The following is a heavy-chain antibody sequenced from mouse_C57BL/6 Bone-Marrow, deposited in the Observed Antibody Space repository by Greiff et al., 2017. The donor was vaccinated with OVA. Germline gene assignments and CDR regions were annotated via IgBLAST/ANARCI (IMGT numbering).Heavy chain of an antibody. Sequence: QVQLQQSGAELARPGASVKMSCKASGYTFTSYSMHWVNQRPGQGLEWIGYITPRSGYTKSNQKFKDKATLTADKSSSTAYMQLSSRTTEDSAGDCGARGVGEDYWGQGTTLTVSS. CDR2: ITPRSGYT. CDR1: GYTFTSYS. J-gene: IGHJ2*01. D-gene: IGHD1-1*02. V-gene: IGHV1-4*01. CDR3: ARGVGEDY.